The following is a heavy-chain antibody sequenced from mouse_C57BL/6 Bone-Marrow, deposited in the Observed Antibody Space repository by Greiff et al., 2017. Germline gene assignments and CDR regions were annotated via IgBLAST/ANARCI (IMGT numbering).Heavy chain of an antibody. CDR3: ARERSTMVTRWYFDV. CDR2: INPNNGGT. D-gene: IGHD2-2*01. V-gene: IGHV1-26*01. J-gene: IGHJ1*03. CDR1: GYTFTDYY. Sequence: EVQLQQSGPELVKPGASVKISCTASGYTFTDYYMNWVKQSHGKSLEWIGDINPNNGGTSYNQKFKGKATLTVDKSSSTAYMELRSLTSEDSAVYYCARERSTMVTRWYFDVWGTGTTVTVSS.